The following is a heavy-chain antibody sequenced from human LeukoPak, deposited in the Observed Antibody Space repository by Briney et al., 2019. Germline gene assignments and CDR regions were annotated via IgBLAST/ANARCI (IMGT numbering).Heavy chain of an antibody. J-gene: IGHJ4*02. CDR1: GGTFSSYA. V-gene: IGHV1-69*13. CDR2: IIPIFGTA. Sequence: SVKVSCKASGGTFSSYAISWVRQAPGQGLEWMGGIIPIFGTANYAQKFQGRVTITADESTSTAYMELSSLRSEDTAVYYCARDGGGYYYDSSGYYYDYWGQGTLVTVSS. D-gene: IGHD3-22*01. CDR3: ARDGGGYYYDSSGYYYDY.